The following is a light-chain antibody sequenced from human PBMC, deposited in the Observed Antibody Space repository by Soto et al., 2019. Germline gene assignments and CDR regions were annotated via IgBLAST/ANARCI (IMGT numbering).Light chain of an antibody. Sequence: EIVMTQSPATLSVSLGERATLSCRASQSVSSKLAWYQQTPGQPPRLLIYGASTRATGIAARFSGSGSGTDFTLTISSLQSEDFAVYYCQQYNDWPLTFGGGTKVDMK. CDR2: GAS. CDR3: QQYNDWPLT. J-gene: IGKJ4*01. V-gene: IGKV3-15*01. CDR1: QSVSSK.